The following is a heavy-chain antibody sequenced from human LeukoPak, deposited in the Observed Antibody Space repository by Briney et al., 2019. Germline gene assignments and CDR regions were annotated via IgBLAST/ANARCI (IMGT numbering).Heavy chain of an antibody. J-gene: IGHJ5*02. CDR3: ARDYSSGYFNWFDP. CDR2: IYTSGST. D-gene: IGHD3-22*01. Sequence: SETLSLTCTVSGGSISSYYWSWIRQPAGKGLEWIGRIYTSGSTNYNPSLKSRVTMSVDTSKNQFSLKLSSVTAADTAVYYCARDYSSGYFNWFDPRGQGTLVTVSS. V-gene: IGHV4-4*07. CDR1: GGSISSYY.